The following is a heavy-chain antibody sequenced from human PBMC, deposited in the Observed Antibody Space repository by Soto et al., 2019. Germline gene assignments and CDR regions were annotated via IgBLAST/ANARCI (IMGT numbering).Heavy chain of an antibody. J-gene: IGHJ6*02. CDR2: IYPGDSDT. D-gene: IGHD3-10*01. CDR3: ARLDGYGSGSYYSLTHADV. V-gene: IGHV5-51*01. Sequence: PGESLKISCKGSGYSFTSYWIGWVRQMPGKGLEWMGIIYPGDSDTRYSPSFQGQVTISADKSISTAYLQWSSLKASDTAMYYCARLDGYGSGSYYSLTHADVWGQGTTVTVSS. CDR1: GYSFTSYW.